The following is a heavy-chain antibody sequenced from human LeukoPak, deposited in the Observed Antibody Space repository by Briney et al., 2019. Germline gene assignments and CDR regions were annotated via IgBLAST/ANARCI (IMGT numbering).Heavy chain of an antibody. CDR2: ISSSGSTI. Sequence: GRSLRLSCAASGFTFSSYEMNWVRQAPGKGLEWVSYISSSGSTIYYADSVKGRFTISRDNAKNSLYLQMNSLRAEDTAVYYCARLYSSSSGLRASDYWGQGTLVTVSS. J-gene: IGHJ4*02. CDR3: ARLYSSSSGLRASDY. V-gene: IGHV3-48*03. D-gene: IGHD6-6*01. CDR1: GFTFSSYE.